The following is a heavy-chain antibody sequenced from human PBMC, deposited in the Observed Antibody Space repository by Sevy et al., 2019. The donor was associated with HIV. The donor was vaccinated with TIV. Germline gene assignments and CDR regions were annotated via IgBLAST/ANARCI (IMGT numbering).Heavy chain of an antibody. CDR3: ARADGYCSSTSCHGRWGFGEFDAFDI. CDR2: IYYSGST. V-gene: IGHV4-31*03. Sequence: SETLSLTCTVSGGSISSGGYYWSWIRQHPGKGLEWIGYIYYSGSTYYNPSLKSRVTISVDTSKNQFSLKLSSVTAADMAVYYCARADGYCSSTSCHGRWGFGEFDAFDIWGQGTMVTVSS. CDR1: GGSISSGGYY. D-gene: IGHD2-2*03. J-gene: IGHJ3*02.